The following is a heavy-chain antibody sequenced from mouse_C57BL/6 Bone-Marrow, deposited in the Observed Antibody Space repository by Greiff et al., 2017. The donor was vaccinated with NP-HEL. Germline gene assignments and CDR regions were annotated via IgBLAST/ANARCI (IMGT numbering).Heavy chain of an antibody. CDR2: IYPGNSDT. CDR1: GYTFTSYW. Sequence: DVKLQESGTVLARPGASVKMSCKTSGYTFTSYWMHWVKQRPGQGLEWIGAIYPGNSDTSYNQKFKGKAKLTAVTSASTAYLELSSLTNEDSAVYYCTRDYYGSSYVGYWYFDVWGTGTTVTVSS. J-gene: IGHJ1*03. D-gene: IGHD1-1*01. V-gene: IGHV1-5*01. CDR3: TRDYYGSSYVGYWYFDV.